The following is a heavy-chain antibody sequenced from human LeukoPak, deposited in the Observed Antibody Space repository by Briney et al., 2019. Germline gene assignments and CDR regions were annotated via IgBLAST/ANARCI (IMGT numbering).Heavy chain of an antibody. CDR3: ARDRVAATGTYYYYGMDV. J-gene: IGHJ6*02. V-gene: IGHV3-30*03. CDR2: ILYDGGNI. CDR1: GFTFSSYG. D-gene: IGHD6-13*01. Sequence: PGRSLRLSCAASGFTFSSYGMHWVRQAPGKGLEWVAFILYDGGNIYYADSVKGRFTISRDNSKTTLYLQMNSLRAEDTAVYYCARDRVAATGTYYYYGMDVWGQGTTVTVSS.